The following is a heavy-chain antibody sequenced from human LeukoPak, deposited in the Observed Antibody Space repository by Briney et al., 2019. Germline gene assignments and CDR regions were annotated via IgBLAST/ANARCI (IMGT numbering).Heavy chain of an antibody. J-gene: IGHJ6*02. CDR1: RFTFSNYS. CDR3: ARDSEYYDSSGYYYTWYGMDV. CDR2: ISSSSNYI. Sequence: GGSLRLSCAASRFTFSNYSMNWVRQAPGKGLEWVSSISSSSNYIYYADSVKGRFTNSRDNAKNSLYLQMNSLRAEDTAVYYCARDSEYYDSSGYYYTWYGMDVWGQGTTVTVSS. V-gene: IGHV3-21*06. D-gene: IGHD3-22*01.